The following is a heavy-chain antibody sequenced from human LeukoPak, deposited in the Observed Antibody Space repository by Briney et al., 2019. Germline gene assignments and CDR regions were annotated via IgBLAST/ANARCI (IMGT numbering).Heavy chain of an antibody. Sequence: NPSETLSLTCTVSGGSISSGGYYWSWIRQPPGKGLEWIGYIYYSGSTNYNPSLKSRVTISLDTSKNQFSLKLSSVTAADTAVYYCARVGFLDAFDIWGPGTMVTVSS. CDR2: IYYSGST. J-gene: IGHJ3*02. CDR3: ARVGFLDAFDI. D-gene: IGHD2/OR15-2a*01. CDR1: GGSISSGGYY. V-gene: IGHV4-61*08.